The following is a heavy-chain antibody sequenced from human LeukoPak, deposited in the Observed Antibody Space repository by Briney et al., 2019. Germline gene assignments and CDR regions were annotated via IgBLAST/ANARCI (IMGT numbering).Heavy chain of an antibody. CDR3: ARRRELPEDYFDY. CDR2: IYYSGST. Sequence: SETLSLTCTVSGGSISSYYWSWIRQPPGKGLEWIGYIYYSGSTNYNPSLKSRVTISVDTSKSQFSLKLSSVTAADTAVYYCARRRELPEDYFDYWGQGTLVTVSS. J-gene: IGHJ4*02. D-gene: IGHD1-26*01. CDR1: GGSISSYY. V-gene: IGHV4-59*08.